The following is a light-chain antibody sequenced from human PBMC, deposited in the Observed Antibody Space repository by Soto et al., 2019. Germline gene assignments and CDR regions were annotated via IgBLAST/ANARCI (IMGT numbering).Light chain of an antibody. CDR2: DAS. Sequence: EVVLTQSPAALSLSPGERATLSCRASQTVSYLAWYQQKPGQTPRLLVFDASARATGIPARFSGSGSGTDXXXTXXXLXPEDFAVYYCKQHSNPPWTFGRGTKVEIK. V-gene: IGKV3-11*01. CDR1: QTVSY. CDR3: KQHSNPPWT. J-gene: IGKJ1*01.